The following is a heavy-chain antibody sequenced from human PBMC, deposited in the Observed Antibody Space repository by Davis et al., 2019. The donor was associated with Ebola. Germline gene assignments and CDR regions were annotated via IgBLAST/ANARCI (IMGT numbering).Heavy chain of an antibody. CDR2: IYYSGST. Sequence: MPSETLSLTCTVSGGSISSSSYYWGWIRQPPGKGLEWIGSIYYSGSTYYNPSLKSRVTISVDTSKNQFSLKLSSATAADTAVYYCARHQTGRGISFGAGGYYFDYWGQGTLVTVSS. J-gene: IGHJ4*02. CDR3: ARHQTGRGISFGAGGYYFDY. V-gene: IGHV4-39*01. CDR1: GGSISSSSYY. D-gene: IGHD3-16*01.